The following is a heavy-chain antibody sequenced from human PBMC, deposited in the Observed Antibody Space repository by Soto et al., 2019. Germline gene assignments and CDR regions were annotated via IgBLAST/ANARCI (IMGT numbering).Heavy chain of an antibody. Sequence: PGGSLRLSCAASGFTFSSYWMHWVRQAPGKGLMWVSRIHSDGSSTTYADSVKGRFTISRDNAKNTLFLQMSSLRAEDTAVYYCARDLDHFDYWGQGTLVTVSS. J-gene: IGHJ4*02. V-gene: IGHV3-74*01. D-gene: IGHD1-1*01. CDR2: IHSDGSST. CDR3: ARDLDHFDY. CDR1: GFTFSSYW.